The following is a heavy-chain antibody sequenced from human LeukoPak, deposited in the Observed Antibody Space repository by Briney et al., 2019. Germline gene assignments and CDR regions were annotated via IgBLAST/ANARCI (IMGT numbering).Heavy chain of an antibody. CDR2: IRSNGGIT. Sequence: PGGSLRLSCAASGFTFSNYAMHWVRQAPGKGLEYVSAIRSNGGITYYANSVKGRFTISRDNSKNTLYLQMGSLRPDDMAVYYCARVGADLTGTPFDYWGQGTLVTVSS. J-gene: IGHJ4*02. D-gene: IGHD1/OR15-1a*01. CDR1: GFTFSNYA. V-gene: IGHV3-64*01. CDR3: ARVGADLTGTPFDY.